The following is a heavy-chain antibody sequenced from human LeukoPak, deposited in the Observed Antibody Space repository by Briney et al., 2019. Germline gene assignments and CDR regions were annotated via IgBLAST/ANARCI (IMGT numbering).Heavy chain of an antibody. D-gene: IGHD3-10*01. CDR2: IYYSGST. CDR3: ARGTMVRGVIINDNWFDP. Sequence: SETLSLTCTVSGGSISSYYWSWIRQPPGKGLEWIGYIYYSGSTNYNPSLRSRVTISVDTSKNQFSLKLSSVTAADTAVYYCARGTMVRGVIINDNWFDPWGQGTLVTVSS. J-gene: IGHJ5*02. V-gene: IGHV4-59*01. CDR1: GGSISSYY.